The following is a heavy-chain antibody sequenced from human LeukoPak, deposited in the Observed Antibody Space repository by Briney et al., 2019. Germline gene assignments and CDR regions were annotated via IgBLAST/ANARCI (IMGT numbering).Heavy chain of an antibody. J-gene: IGHJ4*02. D-gene: IGHD4-17*01. CDR1: GYSISSGYY. Sequence: PSETLSLTCAVSGYSISSGYYWGWIRQPPGKGLEWIVSMSHTGITYYNPSLKSRVTISLDTSKNQFSLKMTSVTAADTAVYYCAREGRDMSPVTSFDYWGQGTLVIVSS. V-gene: IGHV4-38-2*02. CDR2: MSHTGIT. CDR3: AREGRDMSPVTSFDY.